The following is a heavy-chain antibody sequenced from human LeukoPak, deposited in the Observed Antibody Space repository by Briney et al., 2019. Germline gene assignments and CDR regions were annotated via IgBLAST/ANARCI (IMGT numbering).Heavy chain of an antibody. D-gene: IGHD3-10*02. CDR1: GYTFTGYY. CDR3: GGEGGLRSGGLFGGCDY. V-gene: IGHV1-2*02. CDR2: INPNSGGT. J-gene: IGHJ4*02. Sequence: ASVKVSCKASGYTFTGYYMHWVSPAHGPGLEWMEWINPNSGGTNYAQKFEGRVTMTGYTSRCSAYMGLGGRRSEDTVVYYGGGEGGLRSGGLFGGCDYWGQGTLVTVSS.